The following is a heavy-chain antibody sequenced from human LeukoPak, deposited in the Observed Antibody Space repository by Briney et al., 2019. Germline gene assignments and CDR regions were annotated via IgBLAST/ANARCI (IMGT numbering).Heavy chain of an antibody. V-gene: IGHV3-30*02. CDR3: AKEYYYDSSGYLNWFDP. Sequence: GGSLRLSCAASGFTFSSYGMHWVRQAPGKGLEWVAFIRYDGSNKYYADSVKGRFTISRDNSKNTLYLQINSLRAEDTAVYYCAKEYYYDSSGYLNWFDPWGQGTLVTVSS. D-gene: IGHD3-22*01. CDR2: IRYDGSNK. CDR1: GFTFSSYG. J-gene: IGHJ5*02.